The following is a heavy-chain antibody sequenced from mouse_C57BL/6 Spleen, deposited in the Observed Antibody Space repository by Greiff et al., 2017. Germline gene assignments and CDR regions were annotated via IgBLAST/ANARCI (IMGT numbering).Heavy chain of an antibody. D-gene: IGHD4-1*01. CDR1: GYTFTDYN. Sequence: VQLKESGPELVKPGASVKMSCKASGYTFTDYNMHWVKQSHGKSLEWIGYINPNNGGTSYNQKFKGKATLTINKSSSTAYMELRSLTAEDSAVYYCARSKGRNGDKTPFAYWGQGTLVTVSA. CDR3: ARSKGRNGDKTPFAY. J-gene: IGHJ3*01. CDR2: INPNNGGT. V-gene: IGHV1-22*01.